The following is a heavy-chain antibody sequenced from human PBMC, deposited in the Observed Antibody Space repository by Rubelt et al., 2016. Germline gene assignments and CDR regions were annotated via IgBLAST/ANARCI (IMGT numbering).Heavy chain of an antibody. CDR1: GFTFNSYW. V-gene: IGHV3-7*01. Sequence: EVQLVESGGGLVKPGGSLRLSCAASGFTFNSYWMTWVRQAPGKGLEWVANIKKDGSEKYYVDSVKGRFTSFVDNAKNSLYLEMNSLRVEDTAVYYGAGDAVSWGQGGRVTVSS. J-gene: IGHJ4*02. CDR2: IKKDGSEK. CDR3: AGDAVS. D-gene: IGHD3-16*02.